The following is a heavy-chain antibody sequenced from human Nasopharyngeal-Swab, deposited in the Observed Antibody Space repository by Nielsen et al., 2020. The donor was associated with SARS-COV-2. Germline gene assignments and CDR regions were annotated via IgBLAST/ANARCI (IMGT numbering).Heavy chain of an antibody. Sequence: GESLKISCAASGFTFSGYAIHWVRQAPGKGLEWVAVLSYDGRSTFYADSVKGRFSISRDNPMNTFYLQMNSLTVDDTAVYYCARGSSDWRGIDYWGQGTLVTVSS. CDR3: ARGSSDWRGIDY. CDR1: GFTFSGYA. J-gene: IGHJ4*02. D-gene: IGHD6-19*01. CDR2: LSYDGRST. V-gene: IGHV3-30*04.